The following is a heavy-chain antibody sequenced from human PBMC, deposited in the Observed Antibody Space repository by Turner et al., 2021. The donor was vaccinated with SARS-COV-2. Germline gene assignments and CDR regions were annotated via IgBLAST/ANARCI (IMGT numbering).Heavy chain of an antibody. CDR1: GITSTSYS. CDR2: ISGSGVTT. Sequence: EVQLLESGGGLVQPGGSLRLSCSASGITSTSYSMSWVRQAPGKGLEWVSSISGSGVTTYYADSVKGRFTISRDSFSNMVYLQMNSLRADDMAVYYCAKGGWGAFDYWGQGILVIVSS. V-gene: IGHV3-23*01. CDR3: AKGGWGAFDY. D-gene: IGHD3-16*01. J-gene: IGHJ4*02.